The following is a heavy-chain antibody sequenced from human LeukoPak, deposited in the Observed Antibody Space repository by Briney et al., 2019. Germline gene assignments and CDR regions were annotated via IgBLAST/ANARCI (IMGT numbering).Heavy chain of an antibody. D-gene: IGHD1/OR15-1a*01. V-gene: IGHV1-18*01. CDR2: SSVYNGNKKRLSSGSNGNT. Sequence: ASVKVSCKASGYTFTRYGISWVGQAPGKGLEWMGWSSVYNGNKKRLSSGSNGNTNHAQKFQDRVTLTTDTSTSTAYLELPSLSSDDTAVYYCARTGAGWNTYYYYAMDVWGQGTTVTVSS. CDR1: GYTFTRYG. J-gene: IGHJ6*02. CDR3: ARTGAGWNTYYYYAMDV.